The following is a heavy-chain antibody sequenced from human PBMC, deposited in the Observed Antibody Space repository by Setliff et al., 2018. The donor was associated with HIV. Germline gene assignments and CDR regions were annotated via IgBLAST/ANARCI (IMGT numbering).Heavy chain of an antibody. V-gene: IGHV1-46*01. D-gene: IGHD6-6*01. CDR2: ISPSGATT. J-gene: IGHJ4*02. CDR3: AREAEQGERSSSWYFDY. Sequence: ASVKVSCKASGDTFTSYYMHWVRRAPGQGLEWMGMISPSGATTKYAQRLQGRVTLTRDTSSSTVYVELSSLRSDDTAVYYCAREAEQGERSSSWYFDYWGQGTLVTVSS. CDR1: GDTFTSYY.